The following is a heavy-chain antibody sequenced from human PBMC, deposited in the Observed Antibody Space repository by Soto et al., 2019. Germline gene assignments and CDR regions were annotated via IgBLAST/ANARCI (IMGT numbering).Heavy chain of an antibody. CDR2: INHSGST. Sequence: SETLSLTCAVYGGSFSGYYWTWIRQPPGTGLEWIGEINHSGSTDYNPSLKSRVTISLDTSKNQFSLKLTSVTAADTAVYYCARDKITGLFDYWGQGTLVTVSS. J-gene: IGHJ4*02. V-gene: IGHV4-34*01. CDR1: GGSFSGYY. D-gene: IGHD2-8*02. CDR3: ARDKITGLFDY.